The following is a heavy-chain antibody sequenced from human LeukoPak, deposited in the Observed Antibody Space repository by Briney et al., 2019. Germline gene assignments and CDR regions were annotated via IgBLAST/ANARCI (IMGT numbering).Heavy chain of an antibody. CDR1: GGSISSSSYY. J-gene: IGHJ3*02. Sequence: SETLSLTCTVSGGSISSSSYYWGWIRQPPGKGLEWIGSIYYSGSTYYNPSLKSRVTISVDTSKNQFSLKLSSVTAADTAVYYCARAFRWELLYAFDIWGQGTMVTVSS. V-gene: IGHV4-39*07. CDR3: ARAFRWELLYAFDI. D-gene: IGHD1-26*01. CDR2: IYYSGST.